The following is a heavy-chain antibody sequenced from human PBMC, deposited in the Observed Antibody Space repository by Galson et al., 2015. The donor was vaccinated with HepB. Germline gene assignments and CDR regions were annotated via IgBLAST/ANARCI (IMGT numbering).Heavy chain of an antibody. Sequence: SETLSLTCAVSGGSISSSNWWSWVRQPPGKGLEWIGEIYNSGSTNYNPSLKSRVTISVDKSKNQFSLKLSSVTAADTAVYYCARDPNYPPEPGMDVWGQGTTVTVSS. D-gene: IGHD1-14*01. CDR3: ARDPNYPPEPGMDV. V-gene: IGHV4-4*02. CDR2: IYNSGST. CDR1: GGSISSSNW. J-gene: IGHJ6*02.